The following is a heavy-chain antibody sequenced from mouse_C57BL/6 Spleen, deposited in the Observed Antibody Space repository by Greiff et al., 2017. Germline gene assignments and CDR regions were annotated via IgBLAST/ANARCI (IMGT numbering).Heavy chain of an antibody. CDR2: IYPGDGDT. D-gene: IGHD1-3*01. CDR1: GYAFSSSW. Sequence: QVQLQQSGPELVKPGASVKISCKASGYAFSSSWMNWVKQRPGKGLEWIGRIYPGDGDTNYNGKFKGKATLTADKSSSTASMQLSSLTSEDSAVDFCARREITNYYAMDYWGKGTSVTVSS. V-gene: IGHV1-82*01. CDR3: ARREITNYYAMDY. J-gene: IGHJ4*01.